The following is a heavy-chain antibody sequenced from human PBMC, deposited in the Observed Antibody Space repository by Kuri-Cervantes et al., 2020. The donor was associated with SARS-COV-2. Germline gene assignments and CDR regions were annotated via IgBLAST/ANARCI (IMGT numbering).Heavy chain of an antibody. V-gene: IGHV4-34*01. CDR3: ARLRRHNNGWFATGYYMDV. J-gene: IGHJ6*03. Sequence: SETLSLTCGVYGGSFSNFHWNWVRQPPGKGLEWIGEINYSGTTNCNPSLKSRVTISVNTSKNQFSLNLTSVTAADTAVYYCARLRRHNNGWFATGYYMDVWGKGTTVTVSS. CDR2: INYSGTT. D-gene: IGHD6-19*01. CDR1: GGSFSNFH.